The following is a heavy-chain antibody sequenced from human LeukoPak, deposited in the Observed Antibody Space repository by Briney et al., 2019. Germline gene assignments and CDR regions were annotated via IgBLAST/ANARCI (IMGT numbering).Heavy chain of an antibody. V-gene: IGHV3-30-3*01. CDR2: ISYDGSNK. D-gene: IGHD3-22*01. CDR3: ARGTTFSGYLDY. Sequence: GGSLRLSCAASGFTFSGSAMHWVRQAPGKGLEWVAVISYDGSNKYYADSVKGRFTISRDNSKNTLYLQMNSLRAEDTAVYYCARGTTFSGYLDYWGQGTLVTVSS. CDR1: GFTFSGSA. J-gene: IGHJ4*02.